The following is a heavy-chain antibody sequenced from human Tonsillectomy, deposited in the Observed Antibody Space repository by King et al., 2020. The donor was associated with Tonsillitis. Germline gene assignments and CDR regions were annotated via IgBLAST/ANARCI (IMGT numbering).Heavy chain of an antibody. D-gene: IGHD5-24*01. CDR1: GFTFSSYE. CDR3: AREDGDADAFDI. CDR2: ISSSGRTI. Sequence: VQLVESGGGLVQPGGSLRLSCAASGFTFSSYEMNWVRQAPGKGLEWVSFISSSGRTIYYGDSVKGRFTISRDNAKNSLYLQMNTLRAEDTAIYYCAREDGDADAFDIWGQGTMVPVPS. V-gene: IGHV3-48*03. J-gene: IGHJ3*02.